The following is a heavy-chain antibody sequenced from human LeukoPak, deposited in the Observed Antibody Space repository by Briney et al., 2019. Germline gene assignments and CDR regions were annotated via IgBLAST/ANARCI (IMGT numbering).Heavy chain of an antibody. Sequence: TGGSLRLSCAASGFTFSSYGMHWVRQAPGKGLEWVAVISYDGSNKYYADSVKGRFTISRDNSKNTLYLQMNSLRAEDTAVYYCAKSGGRLGYFDYWGQGTLVTVSS. V-gene: IGHV3-30*18. CDR2: ISYDGSNK. D-gene: IGHD1-26*01. CDR3: AKSGGRLGYFDY. CDR1: GFTFSSYG. J-gene: IGHJ4*02.